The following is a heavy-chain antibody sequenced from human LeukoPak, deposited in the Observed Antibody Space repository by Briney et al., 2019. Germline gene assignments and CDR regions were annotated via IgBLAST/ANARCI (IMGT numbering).Heavy chain of an antibody. J-gene: IGHJ6*02. Sequence: MSSETLSLTCGVYGGSFSGYYWSWIRQSPGKGLEWIGEINHSGLTNSNPSLKSRVTMSADTSKNQFSLKVSSVAAADTAVYFCARSLGDVWGQGTMVTVSS. V-gene: IGHV4-34*01. CDR3: ARSLGDV. CDR1: GGSFSGYY. CDR2: INHSGLT.